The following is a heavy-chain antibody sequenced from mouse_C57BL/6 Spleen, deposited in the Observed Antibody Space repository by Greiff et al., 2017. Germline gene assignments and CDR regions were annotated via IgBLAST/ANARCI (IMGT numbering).Heavy chain of an antibody. CDR2: IDPSDSYT. D-gene: IGHD2-5*01. CDR3: ARWSKDAMDY. V-gene: IGHV1-50*01. J-gene: IGHJ4*01. Sequence: VQLQQPGAELVKPGASVKLSCKASGYTFTSYWMQWVKQRPGQGLEWIGEIDPSDSYTNYNQKFKGKATLTVDTSSSTAYMQLSSLTSEDSAVYYCARWSKDAMDYWGQGTSVTVSS. CDR1: GYTFTSYW.